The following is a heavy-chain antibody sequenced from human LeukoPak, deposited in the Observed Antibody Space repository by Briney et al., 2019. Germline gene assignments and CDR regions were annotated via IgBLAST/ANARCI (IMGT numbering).Heavy chain of an antibody. CDR1: GGTFSSYA. D-gene: IGHD5-18*01. J-gene: IGHJ5*02. V-gene: IGHV1-69*05. Sequence: ASVKVSCKASGGTFSSYAISWVRQAPGQGLEWMEGIIPIFGTANYAQKFQGRVTITTDESTSTAYMELSSLRSEDTAVYCCARASGIQLWLRFDPWGQGTLVTVSS. CDR3: ARASGIQLWLRFDP. CDR2: IIPIFGTA.